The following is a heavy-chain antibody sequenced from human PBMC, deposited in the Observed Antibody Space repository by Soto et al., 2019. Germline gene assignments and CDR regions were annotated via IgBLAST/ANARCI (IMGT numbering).Heavy chain of an antibody. Sequence: GGSLRLSCAASGFTFSSYAMSWVRQAPGKGLEWVSAISGIGGSTYYADSVKGRFTISSDNSKSTLYLQMNSLRAEDTAVYYCAKDGRTVTYTFDYWGQGTLVTVSS. J-gene: IGHJ4*02. V-gene: IGHV3-23*01. D-gene: IGHD4-17*01. CDR2: ISGIGGST. CDR1: GFTFSSYA. CDR3: AKDGRTVTYTFDY.